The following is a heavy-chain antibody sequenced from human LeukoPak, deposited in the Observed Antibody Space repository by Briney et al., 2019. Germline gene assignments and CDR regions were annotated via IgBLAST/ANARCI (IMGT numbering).Heavy chain of an antibody. CDR1: GFTFRDFG. CDR3: VKGGSSSHNWFDP. V-gene: IGHV3-30*02. Sequence: GGSLRLSCAASGFTFRDFGMHWVRQAPGKGLEWVAFIRNDGSKDYYPDSVKGRFTISRDNSGTTLYLQMRSLRIEDTAVYYCVKGGSSSHNWFDPWGQGILVTVSS. CDR2: IRNDGSKD. D-gene: IGHD6-13*01. J-gene: IGHJ5*02.